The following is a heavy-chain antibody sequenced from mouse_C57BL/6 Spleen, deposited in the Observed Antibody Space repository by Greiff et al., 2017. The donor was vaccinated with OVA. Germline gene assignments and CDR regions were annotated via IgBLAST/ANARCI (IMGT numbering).Heavy chain of an antibody. J-gene: IGHJ3*01. CDR1: GYAFSSSW. V-gene: IGHV1-82*01. Sequence: QVQLQQSGPELVKPGASVKISCKASGYAFSSSWMNWVKQRPGKGLEWIGRIYPGDGDTNYNGKFKGKATLTADKSSSTAYMQLSSLTSEDSAVYFCARGYDDEGAWFAYWGQGTLVTVSA. CDR3: ARGYDDEGAWFAY. CDR2: IYPGDGDT. D-gene: IGHD2-2*01.